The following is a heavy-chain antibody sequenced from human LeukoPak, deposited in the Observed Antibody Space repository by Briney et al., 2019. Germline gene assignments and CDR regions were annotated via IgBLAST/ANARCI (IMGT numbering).Heavy chain of an antibody. CDR1: GGSISSHY. CDR2: IYYSGST. D-gene: IGHD2-2*01. J-gene: IGHJ6*03. Sequence: SETLSLTCTVSGGSISSHYWSWIRQPPGKGLEWIGYIYYSGSTNYNPSLKSRVTISVDTSKNQFSLKLSSVTAADTAVYYCARVQWGVVVVPAAPTQYYYYYYMDVWGKGTTVTVSS. CDR3: ARVQWGVVVVPAAPTQYYYYYYMDV. V-gene: IGHV4-59*11.